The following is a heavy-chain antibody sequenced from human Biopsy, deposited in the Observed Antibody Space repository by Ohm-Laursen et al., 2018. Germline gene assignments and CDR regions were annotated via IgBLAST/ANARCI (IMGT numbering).Heavy chain of an antibody. J-gene: IGHJ3*01. CDR1: GASMNNYY. CDR3: ASVVLGPTNDAFDL. V-gene: IGHV4-4*07. Sequence: DTLSLTCTVSGASMNNYYWTWIRQPAGKGLEWIGRIYSSGGTKYNPSLKSRVTMSVDTSKKQLSLKVRSVTAADTAVYYCASVVLGPTNDAFDLWGQGTMVVVSS. D-gene: IGHD3-22*01. CDR2: IYSSGGT.